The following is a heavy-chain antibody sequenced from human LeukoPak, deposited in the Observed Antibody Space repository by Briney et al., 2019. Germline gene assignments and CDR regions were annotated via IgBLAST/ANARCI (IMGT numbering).Heavy chain of an antibody. D-gene: IGHD6-19*01. CDR2: IYSGGTA. J-gene: IGHJ4*02. CDR3: ARGYSSGWHYFDY. Sequence: GGSLRLSCAASGFTFSNYWMNWVRQAPGKGLEWVSVIYSGGTAYYADSVKGRFTISRDNSKNTLYLQMNSLRAEDTAVYYCARGYSSGWHYFDYWGQGTLVTVSS. CDR1: GFTFSNYW. V-gene: IGHV3-53*01.